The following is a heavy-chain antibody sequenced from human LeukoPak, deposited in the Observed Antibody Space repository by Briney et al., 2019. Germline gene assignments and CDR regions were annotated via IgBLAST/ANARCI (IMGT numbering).Heavy chain of an antibody. V-gene: IGHV4-34*01. CDR3: ARVGGKVVIRLFDY. CDR2: IYHSGGT. CDR1: GGSFSGYY. Sequence: KASETLSLTCAVYGGSFSGYYWSWIRQPPGKGLEWIGSIYHSGGTYYNPSLKSRVTISVDTSKNQFSLKLSSVTAADTAVYYCARVGGKVVIRLFDYWGQGTLVTVSS. D-gene: IGHD3-22*01. J-gene: IGHJ4*02.